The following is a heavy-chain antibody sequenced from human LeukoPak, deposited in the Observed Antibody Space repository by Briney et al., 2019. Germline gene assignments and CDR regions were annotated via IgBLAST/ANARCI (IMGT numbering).Heavy chain of an antibody. J-gene: IGHJ4*02. CDR1: GGSISSPSYS. V-gene: IGHV4-30-2*01. CDR2: IYHTGST. D-gene: IGHD3-9*01. CDR3: ASRNDILTGYVFDF. Sequence: SETLSLTCAVSGGSISSPSYSWSWIRQPPGKGLEWIAYIYHTGSTSYNPSLKSRVTISVDTSKNQFSLKLTSVTAADTAVYYCASRNDILTGYVFDFWGQGTLVTVSS.